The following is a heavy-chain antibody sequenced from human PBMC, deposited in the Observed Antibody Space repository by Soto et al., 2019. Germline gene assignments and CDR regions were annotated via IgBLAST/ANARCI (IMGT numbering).Heavy chain of an antibody. CDR3: ARVQREVGAKAGRGYFDY. D-gene: IGHD1-26*01. J-gene: IGHJ4*02. CDR1: GFTVSSNY. V-gene: IGHV3-53*01. Sequence: GGSLRLSCAASGFTVSSNYMSWVRQAPGKGLEWVSVIYSGGSTYYADSVKGRFTISRDNSKNTLYLQMNSLRAEDTAVYYCARVQREVGAKAGRGYFDYLGQGTLVTVSS. CDR2: IYSGGST.